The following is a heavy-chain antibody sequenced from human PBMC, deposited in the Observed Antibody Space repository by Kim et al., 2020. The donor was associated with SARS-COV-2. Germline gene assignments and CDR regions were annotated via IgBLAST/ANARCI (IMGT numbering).Heavy chain of an antibody. V-gene: IGHV1-24*01. Sequence: ASVKVSCKVSGYTLIELSMHWVRQAPGKGLEWMGGFDPEDTQTIYAQKFQGRVTMTEDTSTDTAYMEVSSLRSEDTAVYYCATAYALLGRTPPDYWGQGTLVTVSS. CDR2: FDPEDTQT. J-gene: IGHJ4*02. CDR3: ATAYALLGRTPPDY. CDR1: GYTLIELS. D-gene: IGHD1-1*01.